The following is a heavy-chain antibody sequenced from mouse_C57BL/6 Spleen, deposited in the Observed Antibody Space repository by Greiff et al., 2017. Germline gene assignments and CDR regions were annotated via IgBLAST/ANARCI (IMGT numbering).Heavy chain of an antibody. D-gene: IGHD6-5*01. CDR3: ARPINYYAMDY. CDR2: ISSGSSTI. Sequence: EVQVVESGGGLVKPGGSLKLSCAASGFTFSDYGMHWVRQAPEKGLEWVAYISSGSSTIYYADTVKGRFTISRDNAKNTLFLQMTSLRSEDTAMYYCARPINYYAMDYWGQGTSVTVSS. V-gene: IGHV5-17*01. J-gene: IGHJ4*01. CDR1: GFTFSDYG.